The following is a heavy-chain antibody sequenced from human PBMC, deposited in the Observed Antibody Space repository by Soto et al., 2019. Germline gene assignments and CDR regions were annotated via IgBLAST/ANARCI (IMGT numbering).Heavy chain of an antibody. CDR2: IYYSGST. V-gene: IGHV4-59*01. CDR1: GGSISNYY. J-gene: IGHJ4*02. D-gene: IGHD6-19*01. Sequence: SETLSLTCTVSGGSISNYYWNWIRQPPGKGLEWIGYIYYSGSTNYNPSLKSRVTISVDTSKNQFSLKLSSVTAADTAVYYCARGPPYSSGWYAVAFEYWGQGTLVTVSS. CDR3: ARGPPYSSGWYAVAFEY.